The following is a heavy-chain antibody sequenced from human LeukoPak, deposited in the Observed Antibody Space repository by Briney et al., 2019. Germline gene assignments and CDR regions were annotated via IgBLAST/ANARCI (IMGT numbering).Heavy chain of an antibody. V-gene: IGHV3-74*01. CDR1: GFTFSSYW. J-gene: IGHJ4*02. Sequence: GGSLRHSCAASGFTFSSYWMHWVRQAPGKGLVWVSRINSDGSSTSYADSVKGRFTISRDNAKNTLYLQMNSLRAEDTAVYYCEAAADDLDYWGQGTLVTVSS. CDR3: EAAADDLDY. D-gene: IGHD6-13*01. CDR2: INSDGSST.